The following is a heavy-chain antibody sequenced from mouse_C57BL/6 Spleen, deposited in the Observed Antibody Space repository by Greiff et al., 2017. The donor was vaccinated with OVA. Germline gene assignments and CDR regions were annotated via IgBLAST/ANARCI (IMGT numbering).Heavy chain of an antibody. D-gene: IGHD2-1*01. CDR3: ARDGNYDYFDY. Sequence: QVQLQQSGAELVKPGASVKLSCKASGYTFTSYWMHWVKQRPGQGLEWIGMIHPNSGRTNYNEKFKSRATLTVDKSSSTAYMQLSSLTSEDSAVYYCARDGNYDYFDYWGQGTTLTVSS. CDR1: GYTFTSYW. V-gene: IGHV1-64*01. J-gene: IGHJ2*01. CDR2: IHPNSGRT.